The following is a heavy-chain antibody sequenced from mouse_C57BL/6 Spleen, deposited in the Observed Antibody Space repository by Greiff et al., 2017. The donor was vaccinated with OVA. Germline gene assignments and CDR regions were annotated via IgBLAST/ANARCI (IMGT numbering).Heavy chain of an antibody. J-gene: IGHJ2*01. CDR2: IDPSDSYT. CDR3: ARKEYYGSSYSYYFDY. V-gene: IGHV1-50*01. Sequence: VQLQQPGAELVKPGASVKLSCKASGYTFTSYWMQWVKQRPGQGLEWIGEIDPSDSYTNYNQKFKGKATLTVDTSSSTAYMQLSSLTSEDSAVYYCARKEYYGSSYSYYFDYWGQGTTLTVSS. D-gene: IGHD1-1*01. CDR1: GYTFTSYW.